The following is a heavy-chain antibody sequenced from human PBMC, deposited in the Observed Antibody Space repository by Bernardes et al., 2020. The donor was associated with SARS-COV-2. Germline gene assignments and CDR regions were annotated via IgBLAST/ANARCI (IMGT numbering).Heavy chain of an antibody. CDR1: GRPISSYY. CDR3: ARDNQVDSSGYNDAFDI. CDR2: IYTTGRT. D-gene: IGHD3-22*01. V-gene: IGHV4-4*07. J-gene: IGHJ3*02. Sequence: ETLSLTCSVSGRPISSYYWSWIRQPAGKGLEWIGRIYTTGRTTYNPSFKSRVNMSVDTSKNQFSLKMSSVTAADTAVYFCARDNQVDSSGYNDAFDIWGQGTQVTVSS.